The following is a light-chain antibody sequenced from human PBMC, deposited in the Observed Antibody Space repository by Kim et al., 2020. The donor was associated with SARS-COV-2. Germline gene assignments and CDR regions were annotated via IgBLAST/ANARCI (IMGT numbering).Light chain of an antibody. V-gene: IGKV1-33*01. CDR1: QDISNF. CDR2: DAS. CDR3: QQYDNLPLT. J-gene: IGKJ4*01. Sequence: DIQMNQSPSSLSASVRDRVTITCQASQDISNFLNWYQQKPGKAPKLLIYDASNLETGVPSRFSGSGSGTEFTFTISSLQPEDIATYYCQQYDNLPLTFGGGTKVDIK.